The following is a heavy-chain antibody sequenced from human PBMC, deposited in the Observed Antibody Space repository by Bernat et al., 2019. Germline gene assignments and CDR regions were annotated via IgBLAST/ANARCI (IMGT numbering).Heavy chain of an antibody. J-gene: IGHJ3*02. CDR3: AAGLGDAFDI. Sequence: QVQLQQWGAGLLKPSETLSLTCAVYGGSFSGYYWSWIRQPPGKGLEWIGEINHSGSTNYNPSLKSRVTISVDTSKNQFSLKLSSVTAADTAVYYCAAGLGDAFDIWGQGTMVTVSS. V-gene: IGHV4-34*01. CDR1: GGSFSGYY. CDR2: INHSGST.